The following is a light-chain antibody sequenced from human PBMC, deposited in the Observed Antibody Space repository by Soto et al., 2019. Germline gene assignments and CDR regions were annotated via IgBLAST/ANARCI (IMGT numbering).Light chain of an antibody. CDR3: QQYGTSPRT. CDR2: AAS. J-gene: IGKJ1*01. CDR1: QSITSSS. Sequence: EIVLTQSPGTLSLSPGERATLSCRASQSITSSSLAWYQHKPGQAPSLLIYAASSRATGIPDRFSGSGSGTDLTLTISRLEPEDFAVYYCQQYGTSPRTFGQGTKVEIK. V-gene: IGKV3-20*01.